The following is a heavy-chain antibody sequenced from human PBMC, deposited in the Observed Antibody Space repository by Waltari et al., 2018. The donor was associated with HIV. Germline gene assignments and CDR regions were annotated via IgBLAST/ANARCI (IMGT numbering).Heavy chain of an antibody. CDR1: GDSFSGYY. Sequence: QVQLQQWGAGLLKPSGTLSLTCAVYGDSFSGYYWTWIRQPPGKGLQWIGEINHKGEKKYDPSLKSRVTISVDTSKNQFSLKLPYVTAADSAIYYCARGRWENSGFFSLAAFDFWGQGTLVSVSA. V-gene: IGHV4-34*01. CDR3: ARGRWENSGFFSLAAFDF. D-gene: IGHD6-25*01. CDR2: INHKGEK. J-gene: IGHJ4*02.